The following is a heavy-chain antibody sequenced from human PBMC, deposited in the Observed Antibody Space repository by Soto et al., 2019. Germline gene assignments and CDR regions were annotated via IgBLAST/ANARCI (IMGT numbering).Heavy chain of an antibody. V-gene: IGHV3-73*02. J-gene: IGHJ4*02. Sequence: EVQLVESGGGLVQPGGSLKLSCAASGFTFSGSAVHWVRQAPGKGLEWVGRIRGKANSDATVYDASVKGRFTISRDDSMKTAYLQMISLKTEDMAVYYCTIPSINYDILTDYFQYWGQGSLVTVSS. D-gene: IGHD3-9*01. CDR3: TIPSINYDILTDYFQY. CDR2: IRGKANSDAT. CDR1: GFTFSGSA.